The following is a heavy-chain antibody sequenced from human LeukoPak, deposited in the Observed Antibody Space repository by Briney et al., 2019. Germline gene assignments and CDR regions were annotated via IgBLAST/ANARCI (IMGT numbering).Heavy chain of an antibody. V-gene: IGHV3-7*01. CDR3: ARDRGFFLFDY. Sequence: PGGSLRLSCAASGFTFGNHWMTWVRQAPGKGLEWLAHIKEEGSETAYVDSVRGRFTISRDNAKNSLYLQMSSLRDEDTAVYYCARDRGFFLFDYWGQGTLVSVSS. CDR2: IKEEGSET. D-gene: IGHD3-10*01. J-gene: IGHJ4*02. CDR1: GFTFGNHW.